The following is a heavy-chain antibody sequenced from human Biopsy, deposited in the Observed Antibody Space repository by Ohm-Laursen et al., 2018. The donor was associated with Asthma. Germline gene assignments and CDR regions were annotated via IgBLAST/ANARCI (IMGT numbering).Heavy chain of an antibody. CDR3: ARDRAVTGLNDAFDT. V-gene: IGHV3-20*01. J-gene: IGHJ3*02. D-gene: IGHD4-17*01. CDR2: INWNGGST. Sequence: GSLRLSCTASGFTFRDYYMTWIRQAPGKGLEWVSGINWNGGSTGYADSVKGRFTISRDNAKNSLYLQMNSLRAEDTALYHCARDRAVTGLNDAFDTWGQGTMVTVSS. CDR1: GFTFRDYY.